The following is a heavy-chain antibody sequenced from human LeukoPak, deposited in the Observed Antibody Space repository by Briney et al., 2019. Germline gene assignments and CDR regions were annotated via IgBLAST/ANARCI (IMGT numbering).Heavy chain of an antibody. Sequence: ASVEVSCKASGYTFTSYDINWVRQATGQGLEWMGWMNPNSGNTGYAQKFQGRVTMTGNTSISTAYMELSSLRSEDTAVYYCARDLITYDSRGYSQSYWGQGTLVTVSS. CDR3: ARDLITYDSRGYSQSY. CDR2: MNPNSGNT. V-gene: IGHV1-8*01. D-gene: IGHD3-22*01. J-gene: IGHJ4*02. CDR1: GYTFTSYD.